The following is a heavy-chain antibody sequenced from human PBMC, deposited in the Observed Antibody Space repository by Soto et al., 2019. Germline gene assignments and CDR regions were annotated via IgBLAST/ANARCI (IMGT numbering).Heavy chain of an antibody. V-gene: IGHV1-18*01. CDR2: ISAYNGNT. D-gene: IGHD2-2*01. CDR3: ARDIVVVPAAGPDAFDI. J-gene: IGHJ3*02. Sequence: EASVKVSCKASGYTFTSYGISCVRQAPGQGLEWMGWISAYNGNTNYAQKLQGRVTMTTDTSTSTAYMELRSLRSDDTAVYYCARDIVVVPAAGPDAFDIWGQGTMVTVSS. CDR1: GYTFTSYG.